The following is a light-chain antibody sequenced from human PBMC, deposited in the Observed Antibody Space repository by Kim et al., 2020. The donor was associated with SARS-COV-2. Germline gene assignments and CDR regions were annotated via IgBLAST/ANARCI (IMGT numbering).Light chain of an antibody. Sequence: SVGDKVTITCRASQSVGTWVAWHQQVPGKAPKLLIYDASHLKSGVPSRFSGSGSGTDFSLTISSLQPDDFATYYCQQYDTYSTRTFGQGTKVDIK. J-gene: IGKJ1*01. CDR1: QSVGTW. V-gene: IGKV1-5*01. CDR3: QQYDTYSTRT. CDR2: DAS.